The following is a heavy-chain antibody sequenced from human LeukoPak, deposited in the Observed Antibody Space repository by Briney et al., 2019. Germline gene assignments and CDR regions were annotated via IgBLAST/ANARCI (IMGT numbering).Heavy chain of an antibody. Sequence: AGGSLRLSCAASGFIVNNNYMNWVRQAPGKGLEWVSVIYSGGSTYYADSVKGRFTISRDNSKNTLYLQMNSLRAEDTAVYYCASFDYYDSSHAFDIWGQGTMVAVSS. CDR1: GFIVNNNY. D-gene: IGHD3-22*01. J-gene: IGHJ3*02. V-gene: IGHV3-53*01. CDR3: ASFDYYDSSHAFDI. CDR2: IYSGGST.